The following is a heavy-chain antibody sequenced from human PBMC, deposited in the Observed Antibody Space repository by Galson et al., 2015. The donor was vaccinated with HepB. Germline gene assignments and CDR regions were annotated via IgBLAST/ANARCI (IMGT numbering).Heavy chain of an antibody. CDR1: GGTFSSYA. D-gene: IGHD3-3*01. CDR2: IIPIFGTA. V-gene: IGHV1-69*13. CDR3: ARALPIFGVVTPDYYYYGMDV. Sequence: SVKVSCKASGGTFSSYAISWVRQAPGQGLEWMGGIIPIFGTANYAQKFQGRVTITADESTSTAYMELSSLRSEDTAVYYCARALPIFGVVTPDYYYYGMDVWGQGTTVTVSS. J-gene: IGHJ6*02.